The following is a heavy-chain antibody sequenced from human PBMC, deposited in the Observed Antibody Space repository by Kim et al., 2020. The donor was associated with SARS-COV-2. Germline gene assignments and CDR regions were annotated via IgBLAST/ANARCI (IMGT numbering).Heavy chain of an antibody. D-gene: IGHD3-10*01. V-gene: IGHV3-21*01. J-gene: IGHJ4*02. CDR1: GFTFNIYS. Sequence: GGSLRLSCTASGFTFNIYSMNWVRQAPGKGLEWVSSISSGSSYIFYADSVKGRFTISRDNAKNSLYLQMNSLRAEDTAVYYCAGDPDYYGSGTYHNNFDYWGQGTLVTVSS. CDR2: ISSGSSYI. CDR3: AGDPDYYGSGTYHNNFDY.